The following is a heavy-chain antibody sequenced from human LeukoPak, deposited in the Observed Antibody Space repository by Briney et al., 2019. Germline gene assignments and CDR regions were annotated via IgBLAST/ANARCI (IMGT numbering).Heavy chain of an antibody. Sequence: PGGSLRLSCAASGFTFHYAWMTWVRQGPGKGLEWVGRIKPKADGGTTDYAAPVKGRFTISRDDPKNTFFVQMNNLKTEDTAVYFCTTGSTVFDSWGQGTLVTVSS. CDR2: IKPKADGGTT. J-gene: IGHJ4*02. CDR1: GFTFHYAW. D-gene: IGHD6-6*01. V-gene: IGHV3-15*01. CDR3: TTGSTVFDS.